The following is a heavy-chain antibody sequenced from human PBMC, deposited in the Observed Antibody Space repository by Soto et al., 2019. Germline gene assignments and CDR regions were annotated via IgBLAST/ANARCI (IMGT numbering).Heavy chain of an antibody. Sequence: SETLSLTCTVSGGSISSSSYYWGWIRQPPGKGLEWIGSIYYSGSTYYNPSLKSRVTISVDTSKNQFSLKLSSVTAADTAVYYCARQCGGGGTHDYGFDYWGQGTLVTVSS. D-gene: IGHD4-17*01. V-gene: IGHV4-39*01. CDR1: GGSISSSSYY. J-gene: IGHJ4*02. CDR2: IYYSGST. CDR3: ARQCGGGGTHDYGFDY.